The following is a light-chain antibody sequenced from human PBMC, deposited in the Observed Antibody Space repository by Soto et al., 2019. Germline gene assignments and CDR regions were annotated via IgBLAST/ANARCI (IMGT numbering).Light chain of an antibody. CDR1: QGVRSS. Sequence: EIVMTQSPATLSVSPGERATLSCRASQGVRSSLAWYQQTAGQAPRLLIYDVSTRATGIPARFSGSGSGTEFTLTISSLQSEDFAVYYCQQYIYWPRTFGQGTRVEI. CDR2: DVS. CDR3: QQYIYWPRT. J-gene: IGKJ1*01. V-gene: IGKV3-15*01.